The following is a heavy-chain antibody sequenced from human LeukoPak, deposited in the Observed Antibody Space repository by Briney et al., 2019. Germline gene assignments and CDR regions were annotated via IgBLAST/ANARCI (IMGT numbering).Heavy chain of an antibody. D-gene: IGHD3-3*01. CDR1: GGSFSGYY. J-gene: IGHJ4*02. CDR3: ARGLASGYPPIPFDY. CDR2: INHSGST. V-gene: IGHV4-34*01. Sequence: SETLSLTCAVYGGSFSGYYWSWIRQPPGRGLEWIGEINHSGSTNYNPSLKSRVVVSIDTSRNQFSLNLSAVTAADTAVYYCARGLASGYPPIPFDYWGQGTLVTVSS.